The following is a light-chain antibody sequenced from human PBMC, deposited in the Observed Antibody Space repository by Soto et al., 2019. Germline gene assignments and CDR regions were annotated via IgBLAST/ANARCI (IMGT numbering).Light chain of an antibody. CDR1: SSNIGADYD. CDR3: QSYDSSLRV. V-gene: IGLV1-40*01. Sequence: QSVLTQPPSVSGAPGQRVTISCTGSSSNIGADYDVHWYQQLPGTAPKLLIYGNSNRPSGVPDRFSGSKSGTSASLAITGLQAEDEADYYCQSYDSSLRVFGGGTQLTVL. CDR2: GNS. J-gene: IGLJ2*01.